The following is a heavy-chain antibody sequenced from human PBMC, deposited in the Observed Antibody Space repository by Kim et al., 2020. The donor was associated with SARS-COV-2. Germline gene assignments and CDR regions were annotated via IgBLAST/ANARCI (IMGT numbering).Heavy chain of an antibody. J-gene: IGHJ4*02. CDR2: IYYTGTT. D-gene: IGHD6-6*01. CDR1: GDSVTNSHYY. Sequence: SETLSLTCSVSGDSVTNSHYYWSWLRQSPGKGLEWIGEIYYTGTTYFNPSLKSRVTVSLDTSQNKFSLKMTSVTAADTAIYFCARVRPSGHYFDYWGQGT. V-gene: IGHV4-31*03. CDR3: ARVRPSGHYFDY.